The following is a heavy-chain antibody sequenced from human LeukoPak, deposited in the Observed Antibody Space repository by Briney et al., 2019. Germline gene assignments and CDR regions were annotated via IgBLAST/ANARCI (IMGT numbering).Heavy chain of an antibody. D-gene: IGHD3-22*01. CDR1: GFXFSSYA. J-gene: IGHJ3*02. Sequence: GGSLRLSCAASGFXFSSYAMCWVRQAPGKGLEWVSAISARGDSTYSADSVKGRFTISRDNSKNTLSVQMNSLRAEDTALYYCVKVGGSGYYPDIWGQGTMVTVSS. V-gene: IGHV3-23*01. CDR3: VKVGGSGYYPDI. CDR2: ISARGDST.